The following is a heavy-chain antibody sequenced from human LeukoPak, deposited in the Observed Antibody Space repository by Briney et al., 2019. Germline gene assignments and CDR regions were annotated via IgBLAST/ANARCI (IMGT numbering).Heavy chain of an antibody. CDR2: IRGKAYGETT. J-gene: IGHJ4*02. Sequence: PGGSLRLSCAASGFTFSSYAMHWVRQAPGKGLEWVGFIRGKAYGETTAYAASVKGRFTISRDDSKSIAYLQMNSLKTEDTAVYYCTRGDWGSNDYWGQGTLVTVSS. CDR1: GFTFSSYA. CDR3: TRGDWGSNDY. D-gene: IGHD7-27*01. V-gene: IGHV3-49*04.